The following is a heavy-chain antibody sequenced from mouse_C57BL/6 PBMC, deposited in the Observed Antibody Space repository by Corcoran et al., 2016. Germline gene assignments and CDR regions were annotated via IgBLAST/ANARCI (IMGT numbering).Heavy chain of an antibody. V-gene: IGHV1-26*01. CDR2: INPNNGGT. CDR3: ARKDLYWYFDV. CDR1: GYTFTDYY. J-gene: IGHJ1*03. Sequence: EVQLQQSGPELVKPGASVKISCKASGYTFTDYYMNWVKQRHGKSLEWIGDINPNNGGTSYNQKFKGKATLTVDKSSSTAYKELRSLTSEDSSVYYCARKDLYWYFDVWGTGTTVTVSS.